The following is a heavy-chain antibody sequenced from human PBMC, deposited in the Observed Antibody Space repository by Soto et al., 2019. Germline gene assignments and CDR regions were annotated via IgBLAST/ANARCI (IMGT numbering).Heavy chain of an antibody. V-gene: IGHV4-31*03. J-gene: IGHJ4*02. CDR1: GGSISSGGYY. D-gene: IGHD5-18*01. Sequence: SETLFLTCTVSGGSISSGGYYWSWIRQHPGKGLEWIGYIYYSGSTYYNPSLKSRVTISVDTSKNQFSLKLSSVTAADTAVYYCARDKSGYSYYYFDYWGQGTLVTVSS. CDR2: IYYSGST. CDR3: ARDKSGYSYYYFDY.